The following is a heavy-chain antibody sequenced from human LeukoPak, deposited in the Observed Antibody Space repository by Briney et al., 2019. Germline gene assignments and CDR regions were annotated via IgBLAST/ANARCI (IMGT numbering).Heavy chain of an antibody. CDR1: GFTFSSHW. CDR3: AKGGQYQPPCWFDS. Sequence: GGSLRLSCAASGFTFSSHWMTWVRQAPGKGLEWVSGIIGSGGNTYYADSVKGRFTISRDNSKNTLYLQMNSLRAEDTAVYYCAKGGQYQPPCWFDSWGQGTLVTVSS. V-gene: IGHV3-23*01. D-gene: IGHD2-2*01. J-gene: IGHJ5*01. CDR2: IIGSGGNT.